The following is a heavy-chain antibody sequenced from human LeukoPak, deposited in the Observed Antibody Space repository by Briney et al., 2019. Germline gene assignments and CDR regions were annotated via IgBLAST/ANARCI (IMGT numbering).Heavy chain of an antibody. CDR3: ARDFSSWYYFDY. CDR1: GYTFTGYY. V-gene: IGHV1-2*02. CDR2: INPNSGGT. Sequence: ASVKVSCKASGYTFTGYYMHWVRQAPGQGLEWMRWINPNSGGTNYAQKFQGRVTMTRDTSISTAYMELSRLRSDDTAVYYCARDFSSWYYFDYWGQGTLVTVSS. D-gene: IGHD6-13*01. J-gene: IGHJ4*02.